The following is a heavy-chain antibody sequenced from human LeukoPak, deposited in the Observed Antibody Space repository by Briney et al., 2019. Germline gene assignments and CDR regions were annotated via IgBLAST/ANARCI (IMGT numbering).Heavy chain of an antibody. CDR3: ARERAGDGARWFDP. J-gene: IGHJ5*02. Sequence: SETLSLTCSVSGASNSSYYWSWIRQSAGKGLEWIGRILTSGNTNYSPSLNSRVTMSVDTSKNQFSLKLTSVTAADTAVYYCARERAGDGARWFDPWGQGTLVTVSS. D-gene: IGHD4/OR15-4a*01. CDR2: ILTSGNT. V-gene: IGHV4-4*07. CDR1: GASNSSYY.